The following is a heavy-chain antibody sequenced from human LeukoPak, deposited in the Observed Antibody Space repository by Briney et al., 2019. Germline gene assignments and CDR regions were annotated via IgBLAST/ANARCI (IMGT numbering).Heavy chain of an antibody. Sequence: PSETLSLTCAVSGYSISSGYYWGWIRQPPGKGREWIGSIYHSGSTYYNPSLKSRVTISVDTSKNQFSLKLSSVTAADTAVYYCARDGTPIAAAGRFDYWGQGTLVTVSS. CDR2: IYHSGST. V-gene: IGHV4-38-2*02. CDR1: GYSISSGYY. D-gene: IGHD6-13*01. CDR3: ARDGTPIAAAGRFDY. J-gene: IGHJ4*02.